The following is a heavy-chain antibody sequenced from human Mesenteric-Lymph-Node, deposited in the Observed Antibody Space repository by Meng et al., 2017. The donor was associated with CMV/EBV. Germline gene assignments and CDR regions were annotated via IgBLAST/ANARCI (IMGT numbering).Heavy chain of an antibody. J-gene: IGHJ6*02. CDR1: GGSVISGSYY. CDR3: TKDRGILENNGMDV. D-gene: IGHD3-10*01. CDR2: VYLGGST. V-gene: IGHV4-61*01. Sequence: SETLSLTCTVSGGSVISGSYYWSWIRQPPGKGLEWIGHVYLGGSTKYNPSLKSRVTISAETSKNQFSLKAASVTAADTAVYYCTKDRGILENNGMDVWGQGTTVTVSS.